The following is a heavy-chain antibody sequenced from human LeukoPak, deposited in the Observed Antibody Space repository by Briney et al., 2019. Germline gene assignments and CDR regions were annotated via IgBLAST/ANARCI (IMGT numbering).Heavy chain of an antibody. V-gene: IGHV3-48*01. CDR3: ARGAYYYED. D-gene: IGHD3-22*01. Sequence: PPGGSLRLSCAASGFTFSSHSMNWVRQAPGKGLEWVSYISSSSSTIYYADSVKGRFTISRDNAKNSLYLQMNSLRAEDTAVYYCARGAYYYEDWGQGTLATVSS. J-gene: IGHJ4*02. CDR2: ISSSSSTI. CDR1: GFTFSSHS.